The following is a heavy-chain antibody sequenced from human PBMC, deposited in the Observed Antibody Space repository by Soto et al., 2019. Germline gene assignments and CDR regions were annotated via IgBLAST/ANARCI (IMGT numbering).Heavy chain of an antibody. CDR2: ISYDGSNK. J-gene: IGHJ6*02. CDR1: GFTFSSYG. CDR3: AQRMYQLWSNRYYYYGMDV. D-gene: IGHD5-18*01. Sequence: QVQLVESGGGVVQPGRSLRLSCAASGFTFSSYGMHWVRQAPGKGLEWVAVISYDGSNKYYADSVKGRFTISRDNSKNTLYLQMNSLRAEDTAVYYCAQRMYQLWSNRYYYYGMDVWGQGTTVTVS. V-gene: IGHV3-30*18.